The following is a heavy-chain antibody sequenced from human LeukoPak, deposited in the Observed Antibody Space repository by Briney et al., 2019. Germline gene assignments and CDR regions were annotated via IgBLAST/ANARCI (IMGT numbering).Heavy chain of an antibody. D-gene: IGHD3-10*01. V-gene: IGHV1-69*13. CDR1: GGTFSSYA. Sequence: SVKVSCKASGGTFSSYAISWVRQAPGQGLEWTGGIIPIFGTANYAQKFQGRVTITADESTSTAYMELSSLRSEDTAVYYCANLVEGAMVRGVITKPNWFDPWGQGTLITVSS. CDR2: IIPIFGTA. CDR3: ANLVEGAMVRGVITKPNWFDP. J-gene: IGHJ5*02.